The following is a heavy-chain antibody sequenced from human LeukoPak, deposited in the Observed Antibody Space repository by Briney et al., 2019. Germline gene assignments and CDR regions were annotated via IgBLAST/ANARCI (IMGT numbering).Heavy chain of an antibody. CDR3: AKGGTNWGSDFDY. J-gene: IGHJ4*02. V-gene: IGHV3-30*18. D-gene: IGHD1-1*01. Sequence: XLSXXXXGFTXXTYGMHWVRQAPGKGLEWVAVLSYDGSNIYYPESVKGRFTISRDNSKNTLYLQMNSLRTEDTAVYFCAKGGTNWGSDFDYWGQGTLVIVSS. CDR1: GFTXXTYG. CDR2: LSYDGSNI.